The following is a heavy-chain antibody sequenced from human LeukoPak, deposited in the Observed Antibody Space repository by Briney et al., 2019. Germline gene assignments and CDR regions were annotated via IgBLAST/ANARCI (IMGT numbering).Heavy chain of an antibody. D-gene: IGHD6-19*01. CDR3: ARVGGGPPIVVMAGFDY. CDR1: SGSLSSGSYY. J-gene: IGHJ4*02. V-gene: IGHV4-61*02. CDR2: IYISGSS. Sequence: PSQTLSLTCTVSSGSLSSGSYYWSWIRQPAGKGLEWIGRIYISGSSTYNPSLKSRVTISVDMSKNQYSLKLSSVTAADTAVYYCARVGGGPPIVVMAGFDYWGQGMLVTVSS.